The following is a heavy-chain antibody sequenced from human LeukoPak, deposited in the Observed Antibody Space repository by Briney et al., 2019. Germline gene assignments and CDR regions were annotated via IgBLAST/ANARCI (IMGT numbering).Heavy chain of an antibody. CDR3: ARDGTMRGGPAFDI. Sequence: SQTLSLTCAISGDSVSSNSAAWNWIRQSPSRGLECLGRTYYRSKWYNEYAVSVKSRITINPGTSKNQFSLQLNSVTPEDTAVYYCARDGTMRGGPAFDIWGQGTMVTVSS. CDR1: GDSVSSNSAA. J-gene: IGHJ3*02. CDR2: TYYRSKWYN. D-gene: IGHD3-3*01. V-gene: IGHV6-1*01.